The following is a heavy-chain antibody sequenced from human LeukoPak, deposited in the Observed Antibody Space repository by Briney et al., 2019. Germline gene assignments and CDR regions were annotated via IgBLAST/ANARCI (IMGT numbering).Heavy chain of an antibody. J-gene: IGHJ4*02. V-gene: IGHV3-74*01. D-gene: IGHD4-17*01. Sequence: GGSLRLSCAASGFTFSNYWMHWVRHAPGKGLGWVSRINSDGSSTTSADSVKGRFTISRDNAKNTLYLQMNSLRAEDTAVYYCAKGGATVIDYWGQGTLVTVSS. CDR2: INSDGSST. CDR3: AKGGATVIDY. CDR1: GFTFSNYW.